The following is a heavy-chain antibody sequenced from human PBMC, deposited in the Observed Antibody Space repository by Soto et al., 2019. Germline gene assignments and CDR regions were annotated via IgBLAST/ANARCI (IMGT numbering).Heavy chain of an antibody. CDR2: VYYTGST. V-gene: IGHV4-59*01. Sequence: PSETLSLTCTASGDSISTFYWGWMRQSPGKELKWIGYVYYTGSTNYNPSLKSRVTISVDRSKNQFPLKLTSANAADTAVYYCARGRTVRNYADDSSDYFYFFDYWGQGTQVTVSS. J-gene: IGHJ4*02. CDR1: GDSISTFY. D-gene: IGHD3-22*01. CDR3: ARGRTVRNYADDSSDYFYFFDY.